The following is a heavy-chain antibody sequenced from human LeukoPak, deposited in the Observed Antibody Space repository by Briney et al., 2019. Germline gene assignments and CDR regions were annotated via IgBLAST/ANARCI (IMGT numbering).Heavy chain of an antibody. Sequence: PGGSLRLSCAASGFTFSSYWMRWVRQAPGKGLVWVSYIGTGETTTDYADSVKGRFTISRDNAKNTLYLQMNSLRVEDTAMYFCVQESFSRAHSGWGQGTLVTVSS. CDR3: VQESFSRAHSG. CDR1: GFTFSSYW. V-gene: IGHV3-74*01. CDR2: IGTGETTT. D-gene: IGHD3-16*02. J-gene: IGHJ4*02.